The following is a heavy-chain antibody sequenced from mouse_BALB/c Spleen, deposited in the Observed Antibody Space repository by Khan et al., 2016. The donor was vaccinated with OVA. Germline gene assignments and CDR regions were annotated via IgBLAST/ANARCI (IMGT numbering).Heavy chain of an antibody. D-gene: IGHD1-2*01. CDR2: ISYSGST. J-gene: IGHJ2*01. V-gene: IGHV3-1*02. Sequence: VQLQQSGPGLVKPSQSLSLTCTVTGYSITSGYGWYWIRQFPGNKLEWMGYISYSGSTNYNPSLKSRISITRDTSKNQFFLQLNSVATEDTATYYSASTARIKYWGQGTTLTVSS. CDR3: ASTARIKY. CDR1: GYSITSGYG.